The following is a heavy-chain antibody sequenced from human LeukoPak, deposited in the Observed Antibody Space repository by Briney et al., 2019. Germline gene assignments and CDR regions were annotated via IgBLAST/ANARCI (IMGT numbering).Heavy chain of an antibody. Sequence: SETLSLTYTVSGGSISTYYWSWIRQPPGKGLEYIAYIYYTGSTDYNPSLKSRVSISVDTSKNQFSLELNSVTAADTAVYYCARGRYSGGWYDYWGQGTLVTVSS. CDR1: GGSISTYY. CDR2: IYYTGST. J-gene: IGHJ4*02. CDR3: ARGRYSGGWYDY. V-gene: IGHV4-59*01. D-gene: IGHD6-19*01.